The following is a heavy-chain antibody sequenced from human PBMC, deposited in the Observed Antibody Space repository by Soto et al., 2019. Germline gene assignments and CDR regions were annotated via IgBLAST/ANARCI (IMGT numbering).Heavy chain of an antibody. CDR2: IDPEDGEM. D-gene: IGHD3-3*01. V-gene: IGHV1-24*01. CDR3: AFFFPPVHGHPLYPCFPP. Sequence: GASVKVSCKVYGDTLTELYIHWVRQAPGKGLEWLGGIDPEDGEMISAQKFRGRITMTEDTSTDTAYMKLTSLRSEDTAIYYCAFFFPPVHGHPLYPCFPPGGQEPLVPVP. CDR1: GDTLTELY. J-gene: IGHJ5*02.